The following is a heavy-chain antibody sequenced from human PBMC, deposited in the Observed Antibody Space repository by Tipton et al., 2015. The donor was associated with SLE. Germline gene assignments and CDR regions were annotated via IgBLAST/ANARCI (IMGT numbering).Heavy chain of an antibody. CDR2: ISSTGTTT. J-gene: IGHJ6*03. CDR3: ARVSVAESGTSYYYVDV. CDR1: GFAFSGYE. V-gene: IGHV3-48*03. Sequence: SLRLSCVVSGFAFSGYEINWVRQAPGKGLEWVSYISSTGTTTYYADSVKGRFTISRDNAKNSLYLQMDSLRVEDTAMYYCARVSVAESGTSYYYVDVWGKGTTVTVSS. D-gene: IGHD6-13*01.